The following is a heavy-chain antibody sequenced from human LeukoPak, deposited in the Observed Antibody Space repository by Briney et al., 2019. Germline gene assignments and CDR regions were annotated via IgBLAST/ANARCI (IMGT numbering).Heavy chain of an antibody. CDR2: ISAYNGNT. V-gene: IGHV1-18*01. CDR3: AREYYDYVWGSYPHDY. Sequence: GASVKVSCKASGYTFTSYGISWVRQAPGQGLEWMGWISAYNGNTNYAQKLQGRVTMTTDTSTSTAYMELRTLRSDDTAVYYCAREYYDYVWGSYPHDYWGQGTLVTVSS. J-gene: IGHJ4*02. D-gene: IGHD3-16*02. CDR1: GYTFTSYG.